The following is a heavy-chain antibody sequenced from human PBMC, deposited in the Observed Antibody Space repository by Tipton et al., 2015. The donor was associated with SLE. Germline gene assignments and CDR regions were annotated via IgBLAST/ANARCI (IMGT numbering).Heavy chain of an antibody. J-gene: IGHJ4*02. Sequence: TLSLTCTVSGYSISSGYYWGWIRQPPGKGLEWIGSIYYSGSTNYNPSLKSRVTISVDTSKNQFSLKLSSVTAADTAVYYCARGAGVIKGYFDYWGQGTLVTVSS. V-gene: IGHV4-38-2*02. D-gene: IGHD3-22*01. CDR3: ARGAGVIKGYFDY. CDR2: IYYSGST. CDR1: GYSISSGYY.